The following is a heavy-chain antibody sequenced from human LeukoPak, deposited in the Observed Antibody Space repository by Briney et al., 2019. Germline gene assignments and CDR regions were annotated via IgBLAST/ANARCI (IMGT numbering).Heavy chain of an antibody. CDR2: INTDGTVT. CDR1: GFTFSEYS. CDR3: ATKQWLAPPPDS. Sequence: PGGSLRLSCAASGFTFSEYSMLWVRHAPGKGLESVSRINTDGTVTAYADSVKGRFTVSRDNADNTMFLQMNSVRDEDTAVYYCATKQWLAPPPDSWGQGTPVTVSS. V-gene: IGHV3-74*01. J-gene: IGHJ4*02. D-gene: IGHD6-19*01.